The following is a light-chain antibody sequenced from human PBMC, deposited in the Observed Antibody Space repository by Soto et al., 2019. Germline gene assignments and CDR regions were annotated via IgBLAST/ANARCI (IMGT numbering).Light chain of an antibody. CDR2: GAS. V-gene: IGKV3-15*01. CDR3: QHYNSYSEA. Sequence: EVGMTQSPATLSVSPGERATLSCRASQSVSSNLAWYQQKPGQTPRLLMYGASTRATGIPARFSGSGSGTEFTLTISSLQPDDFATYYCQHYNSYSEAFGQGTKVDI. CDR1: QSVSSN. J-gene: IGKJ1*01.